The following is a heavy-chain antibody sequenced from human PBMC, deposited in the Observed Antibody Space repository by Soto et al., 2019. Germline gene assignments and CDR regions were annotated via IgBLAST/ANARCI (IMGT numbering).Heavy chain of an antibody. Sequence: QLQLQESGSGLVKPSQTLSLTCAVSGGSISSGGYSWSWIRQPPGKGLEWIGYIYHSGSTYYNSSPKIRVTISVDRSKNQSSLKLRSVTAADTAVYYCAAGGGLPRYYWGQGTLVTVSS. V-gene: IGHV4-30-2*01. CDR1: GGSISSGGYS. CDR2: IYHSGST. J-gene: IGHJ4*02. CDR3: AAGGGLPRYY. D-gene: IGHD5-12*01.